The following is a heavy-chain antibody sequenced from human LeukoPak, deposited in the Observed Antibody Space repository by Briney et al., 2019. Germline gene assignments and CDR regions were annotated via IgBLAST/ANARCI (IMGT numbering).Heavy chain of an antibody. J-gene: IGHJ4*02. CDR2: ISYDGSNK. D-gene: IGHD3/OR15-3a*01. Sequence: GGSLRLSCAASGFTFSSYAMHWVRQAPGKGLEWVAVISYDGSNKYCADSVKGRFTLSRDNSKNTLYLQMNSLRAEDTAVYYCARDSGFSGTQRGEYWGQGTLVTVSS. CDR1: GFTFSSYA. V-gene: IGHV3-30*04. CDR3: ARDSGFSGTQRGEY.